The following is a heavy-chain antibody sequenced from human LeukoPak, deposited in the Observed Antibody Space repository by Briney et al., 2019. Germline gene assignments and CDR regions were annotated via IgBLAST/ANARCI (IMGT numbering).Heavy chain of an antibody. Sequence: SETLSLTCTVSGGSISSGDYYWSWIRQPAGKGLEWIGRISSSGSTNYNPSLKSRVTISVDTSKNQFSLKLSSVTAADTAVYYCAREGGLLDTSSYWYFDLWGRGTLVTVSS. J-gene: IGHJ2*01. CDR3: AREGGLLDTSSYWYFDL. D-gene: IGHD3/OR15-3a*01. CDR2: ISSSGST. V-gene: IGHV4-61*02. CDR1: GGSISSGDYY.